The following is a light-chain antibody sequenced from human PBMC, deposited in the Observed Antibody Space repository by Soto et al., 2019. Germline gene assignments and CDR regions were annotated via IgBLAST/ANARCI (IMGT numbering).Light chain of an antibody. V-gene: IGKV1-5*03. Sequence: DIQMTQSPSTLSASVGDRVTITCRASQSISSWLAWYQQKPGKAPKLLIYKASSLESGVPSRFSGSGSGTEFTLTISSLQPDDFATYHCQQYKSYPRTFGQGTKVEIK. CDR1: QSISSW. J-gene: IGKJ1*01. CDR3: QQYKSYPRT. CDR2: KAS.